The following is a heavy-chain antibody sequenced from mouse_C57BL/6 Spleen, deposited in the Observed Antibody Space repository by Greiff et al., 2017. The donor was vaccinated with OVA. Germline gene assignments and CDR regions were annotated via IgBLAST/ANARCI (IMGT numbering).Heavy chain of an antibody. V-gene: IGHV1-42*01. CDR1: GYSFTGYY. CDR3: ARGFYDYDGRAWFAY. D-gene: IGHD2-4*01. CDR2: INPSTGGT. Sequence: VQLQQSGPELVKPGASVKISCKASGYSFTGYYMNWVKQSPEKSLEWIGEINPSTGGTTYNQKFKAKATLTVDKSSSTAYMQLKSLTSEDSAVYYCARGFYDYDGRAWFAYWGQGTLVTVSA. J-gene: IGHJ3*01.